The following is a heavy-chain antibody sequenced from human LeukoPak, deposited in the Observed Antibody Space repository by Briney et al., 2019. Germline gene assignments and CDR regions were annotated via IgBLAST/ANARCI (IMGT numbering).Heavy chain of an antibody. V-gene: IGHV4-34*01. Sequence: SETLSLTCAVYGGSFSGYYWSWIRQPPGKGLEWIGEINHSGSTNYNPSLKSRVTISVDTSKNQFSPKLSSVTAADTAVYYCARGGYDKENYYYGMDVWGQGTTVTVSS. CDR1: GGSFSGYY. J-gene: IGHJ6*02. CDR3: ARGGYDKENYYYGMDV. CDR2: INHSGST. D-gene: IGHD3-22*01.